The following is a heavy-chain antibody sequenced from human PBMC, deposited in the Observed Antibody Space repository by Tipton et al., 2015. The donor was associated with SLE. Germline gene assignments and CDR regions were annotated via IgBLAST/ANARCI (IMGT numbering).Heavy chain of an antibody. V-gene: IGHV3-33*05. CDR2: ISYDGSNK. CDR1: GVTFSSYG. D-gene: IGHD6-19*01. J-gene: IGHJ4*02. Sequence: SGVTFSSYGMHWVRQAPVKGLECVAVISYDGSNKYYADSVKGRFTISRDNSKDTLYLQMNSLRVEDTAVYYCAKIRLWLGPFDYWGQGALVTVSS. CDR3: AKIRLWLGPFDY.